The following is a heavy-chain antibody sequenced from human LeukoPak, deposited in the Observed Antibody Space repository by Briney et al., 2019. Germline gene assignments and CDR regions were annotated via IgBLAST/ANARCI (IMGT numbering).Heavy chain of an antibody. Sequence: GGSLRLSCAASGFTFSTYPMNWVRQAPGKGLEWVSSLGGSSRSIYYADSVKGRFTISRDNAKNSLYLQMNSLRAEDTALYYCARELAEGFDYWGQGTLVTVSS. V-gene: IGHV3-21*01. J-gene: IGHJ4*02. CDR3: ARELAEGFDY. D-gene: IGHD6-25*01. CDR1: GFTFSTYP. CDR2: LGGSSRSI.